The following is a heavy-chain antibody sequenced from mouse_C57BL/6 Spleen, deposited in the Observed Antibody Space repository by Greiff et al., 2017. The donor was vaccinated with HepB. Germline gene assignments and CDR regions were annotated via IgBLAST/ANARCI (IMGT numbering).Heavy chain of an antibody. J-gene: IGHJ3*01. D-gene: IGHD3-2*02. Sequence: QVQLKQPGAELVKPGASVKLSCKASGYTFTSYWMQWVKQRPGQGLEWIGEIDPSDSYTNYNQKFKGKATLTVDTSSSTAYMQLSSLTSEDSAVYYCARDSSGPQGFAYWGQGTLVTVSA. CDR2: IDPSDSYT. CDR3: ARDSSGPQGFAY. CDR1: GYTFTSYW. V-gene: IGHV1-50*01.